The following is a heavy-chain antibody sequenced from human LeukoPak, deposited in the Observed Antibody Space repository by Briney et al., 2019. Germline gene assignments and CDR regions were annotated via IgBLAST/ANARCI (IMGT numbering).Heavy chain of an antibody. V-gene: IGHV1-8*02. D-gene: IGHD2-2*01. CDR1: GYTFTSYD. CDR3: ARVPSKSYNWFDP. J-gene: IGHJ5*02. Sequence: ASVKVSCKASGYTFTSYDINWIRQASGQGLEWRGWMNPDSGNAAYAQKFQGRVTMTRDTSISTAYMELSSLRSEDTAVYYCARVPSKSYNWFDPWGPGTLVTVSS. CDR2: MNPDSGNA.